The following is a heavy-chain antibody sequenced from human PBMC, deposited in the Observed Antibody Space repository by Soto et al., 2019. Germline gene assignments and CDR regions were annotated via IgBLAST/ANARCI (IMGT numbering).Heavy chain of an antibody. CDR1: GGSFSGYY. J-gene: IGHJ6*02. CDR3: ARGPPIYYGSGSYYHANYYYYGMDV. V-gene: IGHV4-34*01. D-gene: IGHD3-10*01. CDR2: INHSGST. Sequence: PSETLSLTCAVYGGSFSGYYWSWIRQPPGKGLEWIGEINHSGSTNYNPSLKSRVTISVDTSKNQFSLKLSSVTAADTAVYYCARGPPIYYGSGSYYHANYYYYGMDVWGQGTTVTVSS.